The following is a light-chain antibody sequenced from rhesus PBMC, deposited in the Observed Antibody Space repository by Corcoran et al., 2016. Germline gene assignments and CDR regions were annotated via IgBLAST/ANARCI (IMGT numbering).Light chain of an antibody. J-gene: IGKJ2*01. V-gene: IGKV1-25*01. CDR1: QGITND. CDR3: QHYYSTPYS. CDR2: EAS. Sequence: DIQMTQSPSSLSASVGDRVTITCRASQGITNDLAWYQQNPGETPNLLIYEASSLQSGIPSRFSGSGSGTDFTLTISSLQSEEFATYYCQHYYSTPYSFGQGTKVEIK.